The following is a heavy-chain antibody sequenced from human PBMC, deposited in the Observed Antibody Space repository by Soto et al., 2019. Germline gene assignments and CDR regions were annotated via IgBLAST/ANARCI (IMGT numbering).Heavy chain of an antibody. CDR2: VNSDEDTT. CDR1: GFTFRSSP. J-gene: IGHJ6*02. V-gene: IGHV3-74*01. CDR3: ASNYAYAEGYYFYGIDV. Sequence: GGSLRLSCAVSGFTFRSSPMSWVRRAPGKGLEWVSRVNSDEDTTYYAESVKGRFTISRDNAKNTLHLQMNSLGAEDTAVYYCASNYAYAEGYYFYGIDVWGQGTTVTVSS. D-gene: IGHD3-16*01.